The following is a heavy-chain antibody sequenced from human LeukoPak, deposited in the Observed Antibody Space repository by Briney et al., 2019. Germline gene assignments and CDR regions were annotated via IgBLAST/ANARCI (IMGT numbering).Heavy chain of an antibody. Sequence: AASVKVSCKASGGTFSSYAISWVRQAPGQGLEWMGWINPNSGGTNYAQKFQGRVTMTRDTSISTAYMELSRLRSDDTAVYYCARDGLAAGDFDYWGQGTLVTVSS. CDR1: GGTFSSYA. V-gene: IGHV1-2*02. J-gene: IGHJ4*02. CDR2: INPNSGGT. D-gene: IGHD6-25*01. CDR3: ARDGLAAGDFDY.